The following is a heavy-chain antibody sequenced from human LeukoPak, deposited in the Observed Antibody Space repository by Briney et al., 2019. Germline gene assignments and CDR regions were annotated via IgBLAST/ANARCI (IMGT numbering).Heavy chain of an antibody. CDR3: VKGLRYYDSSDTFDY. CDR2: ISSNGDST. D-gene: IGHD3-22*01. Sequence: PGGSLRLSCSASGFTFSSYAMHWVRQAPGKGLEYVSAISSNGDSTYYADSVKGRFTISRDNSKNTLYLQMSSLGAEDTAVYYCVKGLRYYDSSDTFDYWGQGTLVTVSS. J-gene: IGHJ4*02. CDR1: GFTFSSYA. V-gene: IGHV3-64D*06.